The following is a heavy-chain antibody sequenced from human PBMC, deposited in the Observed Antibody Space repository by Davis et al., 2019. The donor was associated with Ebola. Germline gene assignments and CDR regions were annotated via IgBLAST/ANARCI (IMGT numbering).Heavy chain of an antibody. D-gene: IGHD3-3*01. CDR2: IIPIFGTA. V-gene: IGHV1-69*05. Sequence: SVKVSCKASGGTFSSYAISWVRQAPGQGLEWMGGIIPIFGTANYAQKLQGRVTMTTDTSTSTAYMELRSLRSDDTAVYYCASGLYYDFWSGYPSDYGMDVWGQGTTVTVSS. J-gene: IGHJ6*02. CDR1: GGTFSSYA. CDR3: ASGLYYDFWSGYPSDYGMDV.